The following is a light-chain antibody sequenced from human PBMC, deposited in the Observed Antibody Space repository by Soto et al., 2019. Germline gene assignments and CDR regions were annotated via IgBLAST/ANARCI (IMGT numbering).Light chain of an antibody. CDR1: QSVRSN. CDR2: GAS. CDR3: QHYNNWPPYT. Sequence: EIVMTQSPATLSVSPGERATLSCRASQSVRSNLAWYQQKLGQAPRLLIYGASTRATGIPARFSGSGSGTEFTLTISSLQSEDVAVYYCQHYNNWPPYTFGQGTKLEIE. V-gene: IGKV3-15*01. J-gene: IGKJ2*01.